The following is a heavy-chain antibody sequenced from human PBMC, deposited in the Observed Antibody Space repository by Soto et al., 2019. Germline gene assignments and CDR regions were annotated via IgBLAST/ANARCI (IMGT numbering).Heavy chain of an antibody. CDR3: ARVSQYSSSSFDY. Sequence: QVQLVESGGGVVQPGRSLRLSCAASGFTFSSYGMHWVRRAPGKGLEWVAVIWYDGSNKYYADSVKGRFTISRDNSKNTLYLQMNSLRAEDTAVYYCARVSQYSSSSFDYWGQGTLVTVSS. D-gene: IGHD6-6*01. V-gene: IGHV3-33*01. CDR2: IWYDGSNK. J-gene: IGHJ4*02. CDR1: GFTFSSYG.